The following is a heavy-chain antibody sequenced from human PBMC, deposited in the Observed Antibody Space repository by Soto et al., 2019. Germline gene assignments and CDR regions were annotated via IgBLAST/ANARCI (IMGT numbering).Heavy chain of an antibody. Sequence: EVQLLESGGGLVQPGGSVRLSCAASGFTFSSYSMSWVRQAPGKGLEWVSGFRSGGDDETTYYADAVRGRFTISRDNSKNTLFLQMNSLRAEDTAIYYCAKKVNSGSGSQFFDYWGQGTLVTVSS. CDR1: GFTFSSYS. J-gene: IGHJ4*02. V-gene: IGHV3-23*01. CDR3: AKKVNSGSGSQFFDY. D-gene: IGHD3-10*01. CDR2: FRSGGDDETT.